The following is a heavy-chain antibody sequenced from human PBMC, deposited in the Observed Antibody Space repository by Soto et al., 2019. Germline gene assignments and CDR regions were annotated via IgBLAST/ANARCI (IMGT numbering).Heavy chain of an antibody. CDR3: VRDGDSGDYARRDADPFDI. Sequence: ASVKVSCKASGYTFTSHYMHWVRQAPGQGLEWMAIINPTGGSTDYAQKFLGRVTVTRDTSTSTVYMDLSSLRSEDTAMYYCVRDGDSGDYARRDADPFDIWGPGTMVTVSS. CDR1: GYTFTSHY. V-gene: IGHV1-46*03. CDR2: INPTGGST. D-gene: IGHD4-17*01. J-gene: IGHJ3*02.